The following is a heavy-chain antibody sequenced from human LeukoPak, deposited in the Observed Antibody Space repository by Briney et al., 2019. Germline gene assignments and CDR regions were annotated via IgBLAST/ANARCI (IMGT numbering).Heavy chain of an antibody. V-gene: IGHV3-23*01. CDR2: ISGSGSTA. CDR3: AKDALGGSGSYSWGTFDY. CDR1: GFSFSSYA. J-gene: IGHJ4*02. D-gene: IGHD3-10*01. Sequence: GGSLRLSCVASGFSFSSYALSWVRRAPGKGLEWVSGISGSGSTAVYTDSVRGRFTVSRDNSKNTLYLQMNSLRDEDTAVYYCAKDALGGSGSYSWGTFDYWSQGTLVTVSS.